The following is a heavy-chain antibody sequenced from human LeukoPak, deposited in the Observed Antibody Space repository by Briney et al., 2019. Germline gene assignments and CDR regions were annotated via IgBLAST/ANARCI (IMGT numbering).Heavy chain of an antibody. CDR1: GFSFSTYS. D-gene: IGHD1-14*01. J-gene: IGHJ4*02. CDR2: IGSSPTYT. V-gene: IGHV3-21*06. Sequence: AGGSLRLSCAASGFSFSTYSINLVRQAPGKGLEWVSSIGSSPTYTFYAASVKGRFTISRDNAKNSLFLQMNSLTAEDTAVYYCTRDPTENGGQGTLVTVSS. CDR3: TRDPTEN.